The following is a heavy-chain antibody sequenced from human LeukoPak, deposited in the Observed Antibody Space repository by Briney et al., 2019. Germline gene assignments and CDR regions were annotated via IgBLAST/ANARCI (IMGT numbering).Heavy chain of an antibody. Sequence: RSGGSLRLSCAASGFTFSSYEMNWVRQAPGKGLEWVSYISSSGSTIYYADSVKGRFTISRDNAKNSLYLQMNSLRAEDTAVYYCASPFGADSNYWGQGTLVTVSS. D-gene: IGHD3-10*01. CDR1: GFTFSSYE. V-gene: IGHV3-48*03. J-gene: IGHJ4*02. CDR3: ASPFGADSNY. CDR2: ISSSGSTI.